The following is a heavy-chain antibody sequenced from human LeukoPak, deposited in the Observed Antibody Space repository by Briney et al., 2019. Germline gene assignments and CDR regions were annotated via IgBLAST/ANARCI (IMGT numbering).Heavy chain of an antibody. D-gene: IGHD3-10*01. CDR1: GGAPSIGTYY. CDR3: ARTRYYYDSRSYGAPYYFYY. V-gene: IGHV4-39*01. J-gene: IGHJ4*02. CDR2: VYYSGTT. Sequence: SETLSLTCTLSGGAPSIGTYYSGSVCHPPGNGMEWLVRVYYSGTTYYNPSLKNRPTISVDTSKTQFSLKLISAPAADTAVYYCARTRYYYDSRSYGAPYYFYYCGEGALVSVSS.